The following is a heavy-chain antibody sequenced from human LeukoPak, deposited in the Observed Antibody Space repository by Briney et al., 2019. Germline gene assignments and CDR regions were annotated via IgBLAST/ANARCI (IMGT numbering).Heavy chain of an antibody. CDR3: AKDTWFGDLSQGWFDP. V-gene: IGHV3-23*03. D-gene: IGHD3-10*01. J-gene: IGHJ5*02. CDR1: GFTFSTFA. Sequence: GGSLRLSCAASGFTFSTFAMIWVRQPPGKGLEWVSVIYSGGSTYYADSVKGRFTISRDNSKNTLYLQMNSLRDEDTAVYYCAKDTWFGDLSQGWFDPWGQGTLVTVSS. CDR2: IYSGGST.